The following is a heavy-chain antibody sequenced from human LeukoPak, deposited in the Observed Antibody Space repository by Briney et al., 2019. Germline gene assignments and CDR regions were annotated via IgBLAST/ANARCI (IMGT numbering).Heavy chain of an antibody. CDR2: IIPIFGTA. J-gene: IGHJ6*02. D-gene: IGHD2-15*01. CDR3: ARETIVVVVAATLYYGMDV. Sequence: SEKVSCKASGGTFSSYAISWVRQAPGQGLEWMGGIIPIFGTANYAQKFQGRVTITADESTSTAYMELSSLRSEDTAVYYCARETIVVVVAATLYYGMDVWGQGTTVTVSS. CDR1: GGTFSSYA. V-gene: IGHV1-69*13.